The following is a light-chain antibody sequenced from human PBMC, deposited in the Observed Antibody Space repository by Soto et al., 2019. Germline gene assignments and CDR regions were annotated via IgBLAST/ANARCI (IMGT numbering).Light chain of an antibody. J-gene: IGLJ1*01. CDR1: SSNVGRYT. Sequence: QAVVTQPPSASETPGQRVTISCSGSSSNVGRYTVNWFQQLPGTAPKLLIYSNYQRPSGVPDRFSGSKSGTSASLAISGLQSEDEADYYCAAWDDSLNGYVFGTGTKVTVL. CDR3: AAWDDSLNGYV. CDR2: SNY. V-gene: IGLV1-44*01.